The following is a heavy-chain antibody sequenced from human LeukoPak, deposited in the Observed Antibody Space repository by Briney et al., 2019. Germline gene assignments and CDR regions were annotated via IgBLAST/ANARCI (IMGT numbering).Heavy chain of an antibody. D-gene: IGHD5-12*01. CDR2: INDSGGST. V-gene: IGHV3-23*01. Sequence: GGSLRLSCAASGFTFSSYSMSWVRQAPGKGLEWVSAINDSGGSTYYADSVKGRFTISRDNSKNTLYLQMNSLRAEDTAVYYCAKEHSGYEIAVADYWGQGTLVTVSS. CDR1: GFTFSSYS. J-gene: IGHJ4*02. CDR3: AKEHSGYEIAVADY.